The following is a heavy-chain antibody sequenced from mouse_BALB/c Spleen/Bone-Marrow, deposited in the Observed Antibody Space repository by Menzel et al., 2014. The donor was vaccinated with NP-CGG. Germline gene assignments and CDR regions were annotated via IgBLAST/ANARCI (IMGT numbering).Heavy chain of an antibody. CDR1: GFSLSTSGMG. J-gene: IGHJ3*01. Sequence: QVTLKESGPGILQPSRTLSLTCSFSGFSLSTSGMGVGWIRQPSGKGLEWLAHIWWDDDKRYNPALRSRLTISKDTSSNQVFLKIASVDTADTAAYYCARIYYDTGFAYWGQGTLVTVSA. CDR3: ARIYYDTGFAY. V-gene: IGHV8-8*01. D-gene: IGHD2-4*01. CDR2: IWWDDDK.